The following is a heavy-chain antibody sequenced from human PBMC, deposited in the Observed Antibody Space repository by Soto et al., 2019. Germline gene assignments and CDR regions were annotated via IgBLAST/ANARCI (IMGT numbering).Heavy chain of an antibody. V-gene: IGHV4-4*02. J-gene: IGHJ4*02. CDR3: ARVAVAGTRVDY. CDR2: IYHSGST. Sequence: PSETLSLTCAVSGGSISSSNWWGWVRQLPGKRLEWIGEIYHSGSTNYNPSLKSRVTISVDKSKNQFSLKLSSVSAADTAVYYCARVAVAGTRVDYWGQGTLVTVSS. D-gene: IGHD6-19*01. CDR1: GGSISSSNW.